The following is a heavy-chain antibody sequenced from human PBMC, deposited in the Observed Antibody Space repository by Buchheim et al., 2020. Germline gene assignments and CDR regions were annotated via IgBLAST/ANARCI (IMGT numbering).Heavy chain of an antibody. CDR3: ARTDTAMVAFDY. Sequence: QVQLQQWGAGLLKPSETLSLTCAVYGGSFSGYYWSWIRQPPGKGLEWIGEINHSGSTNYNPSLKSRVTISVDTSKNQFYLKLSSVTAADTAVYYCARTDTAMVAFDYWGQGTL. V-gene: IGHV4-34*01. CDR1: GGSFSGYY. CDR2: INHSGST. J-gene: IGHJ4*02. D-gene: IGHD5-18*01.